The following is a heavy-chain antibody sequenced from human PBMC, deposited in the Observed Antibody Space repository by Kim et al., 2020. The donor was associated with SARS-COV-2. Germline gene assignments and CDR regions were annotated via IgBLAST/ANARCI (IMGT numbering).Heavy chain of an antibody. Sequence: NSVRGRFTISRDNSNNTLCLQLNSLRAEDTAVYYCAKDKWGAAGNFDYWGQGTLVTVSS. J-gene: IGHJ4*02. V-gene: IGHV3-23*01. CDR3: AKDKWGAAGNFDY. D-gene: IGHD6-13*01.